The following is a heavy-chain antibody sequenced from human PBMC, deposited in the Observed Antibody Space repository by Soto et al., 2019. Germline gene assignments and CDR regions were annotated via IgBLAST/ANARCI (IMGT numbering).Heavy chain of an antibody. J-gene: IGHJ6*04. CDR1: GGTFSSYT. CDR3: AREGRGYSGYDTDYYYYGMDV. Sequence: QVQLVQSGAEVKKPGSSVKVSCKASGGTFSSYTISWVRQAPGQGLEWMGRIIPILGIANYAQKFQGRVTITADKSTSTAYMELSSLRSEDTAVYYCAREGRGYSGYDTDYYYYGMDVWGKGTTVTVSS. CDR2: IIPILGIA. V-gene: IGHV1-69*08. D-gene: IGHD5-12*01.